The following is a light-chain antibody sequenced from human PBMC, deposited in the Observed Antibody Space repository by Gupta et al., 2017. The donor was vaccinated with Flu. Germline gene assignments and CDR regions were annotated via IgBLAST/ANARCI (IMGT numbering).Light chain of an antibody. CDR2: GAS. Sequence: PAPLSVSPGERATLSCRASQSVSSNLVWYQQKPGQAPRLLISGASTRATGIPARFSGSGSGTEFTLTISSLQSEDFAVYYCQQCDNWPPTFGQGTKLEIK. CDR3: QQCDNWPPT. J-gene: IGKJ2*01. CDR1: QSVSSN. V-gene: IGKV3D-15*01.